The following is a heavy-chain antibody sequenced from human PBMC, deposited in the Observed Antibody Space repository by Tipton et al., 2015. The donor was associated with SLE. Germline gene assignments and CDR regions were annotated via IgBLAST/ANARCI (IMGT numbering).Heavy chain of an antibody. CDR2: IYHTGTT. CDR3: ATGSSNRRGFDP. V-gene: IGHV4-4*01. CDR1: GGSITSTNW. J-gene: IGHJ5*02. D-gene: IGHD2-2*01. Sequence: TLSLTCAVSGGSITSTNWWTWVRQTPEKGLEWIGEIYHTGTTNHNPSLGSRVTMSVDKSKNQFSLNLSSVTAADTALYFCATGSSNRRGFDPWGQGTLVTVSS.